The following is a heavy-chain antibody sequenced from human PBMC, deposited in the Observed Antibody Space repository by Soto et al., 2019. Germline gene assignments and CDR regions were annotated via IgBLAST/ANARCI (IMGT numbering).Heavy chain of an antibody. D-gene: IGHD3-22*01. V-gene: IGHV4-30-2*06. Sequence: QLQLQESGPGLVKPSETLSLTCAVSGASMNRGSCLWNWIRRSPGKGLEWIGCIFYNGKTQYNPSRKSRLTVSVDTSQNQFSLKLTSVTAADTAVYYCARDSYEKSAGGFNDGFDVWGQGTMVTVS. CDR2: IFYNGKT. CDR3: ARDSYEKSAGGFNDGFDV. J-gene: IGHJ3*01. CDR1: GASMNRGSCL.